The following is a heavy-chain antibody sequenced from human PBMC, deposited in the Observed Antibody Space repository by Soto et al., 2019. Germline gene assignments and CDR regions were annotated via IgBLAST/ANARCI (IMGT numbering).Heavy chain of an antibody. CDR2: IIPIFGTA. V-gene: IGHV1-69*13. J-gene: IGHJ3*02. D-gene: IGHD3-22*01. Sequence: SVKVSCKASGGTFSSYAISWVRQAPGQGLEWMGGIIPIFGTANYAQKFQGRVTITADESTSTAYMELSSLRSEDTAVYYWARELRAYYYDSSGYYKTDASAIWGQGTVVTV. CDR3: ARELRAYYYDSSGYYKTDASAI. CDR1: GGTFSSYA.